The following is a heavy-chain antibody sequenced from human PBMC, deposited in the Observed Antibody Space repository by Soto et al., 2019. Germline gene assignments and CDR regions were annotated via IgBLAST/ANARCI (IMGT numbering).Heavy chain of an antibody. J-gene: IGHJ2*01. D-gene: IGHD5-18*01. CDR3: ARHRRYSYTSFIWYFDL. CDR2: INHSGST. V-gene: IGHV4-34*01. Sequence: QVQLQQWGAGLLKPSETLSLTCAVYGGSFSGYYWGWLRQPPGRGREWMGEINHSGSTNYNPSLKRRVTISVDTSQNQFSLKLSSVTAADTAVYYCARHRRYSYTSFIWYFDLWGRGTLVTVSS. CDR1: GGSFSGYY.